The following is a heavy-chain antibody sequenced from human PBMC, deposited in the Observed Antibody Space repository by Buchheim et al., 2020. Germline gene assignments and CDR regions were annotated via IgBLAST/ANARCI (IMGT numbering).Heavy chain of an antibody. Sequence: QVQLVESGGGVVQPGRSLRLSCAASGFTFSSYGMHWVRQAPGKGLEWVAVISYDGSNKYYADSVKGRFTISRDNSKNTLYLQMNSLRAEDTAVYYCATTVTTRENNWFDPWGQGTL. J-gene: IGHJ5*02. CDR2: ISYDGSNK. CDR3: ATTVTTRENNWFDP. CDR1: GFTFSSYG. V-gene: IGHV3-30*03. D-gene: IGHD4-17*01.